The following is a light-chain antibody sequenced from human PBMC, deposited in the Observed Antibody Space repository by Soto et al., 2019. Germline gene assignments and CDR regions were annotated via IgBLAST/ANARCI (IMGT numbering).Light chain of an antibody. Sequence: DIPMTQSPSSLSASIGTRITITCRASQSTSTYSNWYQQKPGKAPMLLIYGTTTLQDGVPSPFSGSDSATGYTSSISSLQTEDFVNDYCQQGFITPPFTFSGRAKVEMK. CDR1: QSTSTY. V-gene: IGKV1-39*01. J-gene: IGKJ4*01. CDR2: GTT. CDR3: QQGFITPPFT.